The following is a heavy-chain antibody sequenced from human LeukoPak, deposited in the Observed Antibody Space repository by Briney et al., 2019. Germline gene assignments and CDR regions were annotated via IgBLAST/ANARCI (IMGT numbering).Heavy chain of an antibody. Sequence: GGSLRLSCAASGFTFSAYWMTWVRQAPGKGLEWVATIKPDGSEKYYVDSVRGRFTISRDNAKSSVYLQMNSLRVEDTAVYYCARDSHKFDSSGYYPDAFDIWGQGTMVTVSS. CDR1: GFTFSAYW. V-gene: IGHV3-7*05. D-gene: IGHD3-22*01. J-gene: IGHJ3*02. CDR3: ARDSHKFDSSGYYPDAFDI. CDR2: IKPDGSEK.